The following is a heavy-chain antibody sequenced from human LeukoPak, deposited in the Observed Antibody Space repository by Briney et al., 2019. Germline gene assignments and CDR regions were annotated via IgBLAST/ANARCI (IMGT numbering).Heavy chain of an antibody. CDR2: ISSGSTI. V-gene: IGHV3-48*03. CDR1: GFTFSSCE. CDR3: ATVRRDYYNNIDY. J-gene: IGHJ4*02. D-gene: IGHD5-24*01. Sequence: GGSLRLSCAAAGFTFSSCEMNWVRRAPGKGLEWVSYISSGSTIYCADSVKGRFTISRDNAKSSLYLQMNSLRAEDTAIYYCATVRRDYYNNIDYWGQGTLVTVSS.